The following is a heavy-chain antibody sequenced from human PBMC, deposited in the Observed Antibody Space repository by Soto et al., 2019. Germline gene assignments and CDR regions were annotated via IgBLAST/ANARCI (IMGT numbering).Heavy chain of an antibody. J-gene: IGHJ6*03. D-gene: IGHD3-10*01. CDR3: ARGYDPRLSGVPLYYYYMDV. CDR1: GYTFTSYG. Sequence: ASVKVSCKASGYTFTSYGISWVRQAPGQGLEWMGWISAYNGNTNYALKLQGRVTMTTDTSTSTAYMELRSLRSDDTAVYYCARGYDPRLSGVPLYYYYMDVWGKGTKVTVSS. CDR2: ISAYNGNT. V-gene: IGHV1-18*01.